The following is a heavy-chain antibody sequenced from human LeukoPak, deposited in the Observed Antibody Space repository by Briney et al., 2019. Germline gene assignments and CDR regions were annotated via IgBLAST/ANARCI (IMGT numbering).Heavy chain of an antibody. CDR1: GGSISSYY. V-gene: IGHV4-59*01. CDR2: ISYSGST. J-gene: IGHJ5*02. CDR3: AREPGFDSSGYLNWSDP. Sequence: PSETLSLTCTVSGGSISSYYWSWIRQPPGKGLEWIACISYSGSTKYNPSLKSRVTISVDTSKNQLSLKLSSVTAADTAVYYCAREPGFDSSGYLNWSDPWGQGTLVTVSS. D-gene: IGHD3-22*01.